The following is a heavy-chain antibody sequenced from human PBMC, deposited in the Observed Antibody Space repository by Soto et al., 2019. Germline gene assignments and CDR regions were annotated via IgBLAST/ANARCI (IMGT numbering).Heavy chain of an antibody. V-gene: IGHV3-23*01. CDR3: AKASRYCSDNSCFYY. CDR2: ISGSGGST. Sequence: PGGSLRLSCAASGFTFSSYAMSWVRQAPGKGLEWVSGISGSGGSTYYADSVKGRFTISRDNFKNTLYLQMNSLRAEDTAVYYCAKASRYCSDNSCFYYWGQGTLVTAPQ. CDR1: GFTFSSYA. D-gene: IGHD2-15*01. J-gene: IGHJ4*02.